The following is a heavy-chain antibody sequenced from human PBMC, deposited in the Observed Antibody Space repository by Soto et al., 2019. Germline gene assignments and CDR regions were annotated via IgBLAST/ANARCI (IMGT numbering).Heavy chain of an antibody. CDR1: GYTFTGYY. D-gene: IGHD6-6*01. CDR2: INPKTGDT. J-gene: IGHJ4*02. V-gene: IGHV1-2*02. CDR3: VTGDLHVR. Sequence: DSGNGSCTTSGYTFTGYYLNWVRQAPGRGLEWVGWINPKTGDTNNAQKFQGRVTMTTDTSISTGYMELSGLKSDDTAVYYCVTGDLHVRWGQGTRFTVSS.